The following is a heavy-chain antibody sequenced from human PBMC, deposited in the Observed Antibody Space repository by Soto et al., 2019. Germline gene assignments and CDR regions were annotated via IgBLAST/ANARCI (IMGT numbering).Heavy chain of an antibody. CDR1: GWSFSGYY. CDR3: ARASPLWFGELLSHWFDP. CDR2: INHSGST. V-gene: IGHV4-34*01. J-gene: IGHJ5*02. D-gene: IGHD3-10*01. Sequence: PSETLSLTCAFYGWSFSGYYWSLIRQPPGKGLEWIGEINHSGSTNYNPSLKSRVTISVDTSKNQFSLKLSSVTAADTAVYYCARASPLWFGELLSHWFDPWGQGTLVTVSS.